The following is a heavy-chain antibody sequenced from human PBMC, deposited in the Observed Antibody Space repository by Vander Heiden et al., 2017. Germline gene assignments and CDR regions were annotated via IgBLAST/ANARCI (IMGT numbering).Heavy chain of an antibody. J-gene: IGHJ5*02. Sequence: QLQLQESGPGLVKPSETLSLTCTVPGGSISSSSYYWGWIRQPPGKGLEWIGSIYYSGSTYYNPSLKSRVTISVDTSKNQFSLKLRSVTAADTAVYYCVLEFSIAAARWFDPWGHGTLVTVSS. V-gene: IGHV4-39*01. CDR3: VLEFSIAAARWFDP. D-gene: IGHD6-13*01. CDR1: GGSISSSSYY. CDR2: IYYSGST.